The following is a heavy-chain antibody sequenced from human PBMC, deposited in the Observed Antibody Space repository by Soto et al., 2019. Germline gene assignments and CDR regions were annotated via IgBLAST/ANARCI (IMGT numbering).Heavy chain of an antibody. D-gene: IGHD3-10*01. CDR3: ARVTSMVRGVIDNWFDP. V-gene: IGHV1-69*01. CDR1: GGTFSSYA. Sequence: QVPLVQSGAEVKKPGSSVTVSCKASGGTFSSYAIHWVRQAPGQGLEWMGGIIPMYGPAKYAQRFQGRVTITADESTTTVYMELTSLTSQDTAVYYCARVTSMVRGVIDNWFDPWGPGTLVTVSS. CDR2: IIPMYGPA. J-gene: IGHJ5*02.